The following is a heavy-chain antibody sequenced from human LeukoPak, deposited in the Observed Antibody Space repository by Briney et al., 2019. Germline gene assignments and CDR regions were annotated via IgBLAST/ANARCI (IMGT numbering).Heavy chain of an antibody. J-gene: IGHJ4*02. CDR2: IIPIFGTA. V-gene: IGHV1-69*13. D-gene: IGHD3-16*01. CDR1: GGTFSSYA. Sequence: ASVKVSCKASGGTFSSYAISWVRQAPGQGLEWMGGIIPIFGTANYAQKFQGRVMITADESTSTAYMELSSLRSEDTAVYYCARGYDYVWGSYHFDYWGQGTLVTVSS. CDR3: ARGYDYVWGSYHFDY.